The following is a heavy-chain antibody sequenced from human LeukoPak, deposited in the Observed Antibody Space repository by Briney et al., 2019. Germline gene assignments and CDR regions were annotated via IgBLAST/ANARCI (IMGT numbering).Heavy chain of an antibody. CDR1: GFTFSMYA. Sequence: PGGSLRLSCAASGFTFSMYAMSWVRQAPGKGLEWVSAISGSGGSTYYADSVKGRFTISRDNSKNTLYLQMNSLRAEDTAVYYCAKPVNELTIFGVAKDFNWFDPWGQGTLVTVSS. J-gene: IGHJ5*02. CDR2: ISGSGGST. CDR3: AKPVNELTIFGVAKDFNWFDP. D-gene: IGHD3-3*01. V-gene: IGHV3-23*01.